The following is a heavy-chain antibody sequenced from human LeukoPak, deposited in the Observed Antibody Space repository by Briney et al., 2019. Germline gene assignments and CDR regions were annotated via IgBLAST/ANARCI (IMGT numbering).Heavy chain of an antibody. CDR1: GGSFSGYY. Sequence: SETLSLTCAVYGGSFSGYYWSWIRQPPGKGLEWIGEINHSGSTNYNPSLKSRVTMSVDTSKNQFSLKLSSVTAADTAVYYCARVGHGGIAAYYWGQGTLVTVSS. D-gene: IGHD6-13*01. J-gene: IGHJ4*02. CDR2: INHSGST. CDR3: ARVGHGGIAAYY. V-gene: IGHV4-34*01.